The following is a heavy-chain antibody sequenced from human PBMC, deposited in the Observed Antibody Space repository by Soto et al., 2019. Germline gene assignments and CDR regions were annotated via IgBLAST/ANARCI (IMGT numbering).Heavy chain of an antibody. CDR3: ARVYNWNYSL. V-gene: IGHV4-31*03. J-gene: IGHJ4*02. D-gene: IGHD1-1*01. CDR2: IYYSGST. CDR1: GGSISSLGYY. Sequence: SETMSLTCTVSGGSISSLGYYWSWIRQHPGKGLEWIGYIYYSGSTYYNPSLKSRVTISVDTSKNQFSLKLSSVTAADTAVYYCARVYNWNYSLWGQGTLVTVSS.